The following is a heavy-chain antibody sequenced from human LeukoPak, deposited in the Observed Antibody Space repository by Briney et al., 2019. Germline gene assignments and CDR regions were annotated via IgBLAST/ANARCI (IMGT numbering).Heavy chain of an antibody. Sequence: GGSLRLSCAASGFTFSNYAMTWVRQAPGKGLEWVSSISSSSSYIYYADSVKGRFTISRDNAKNSLYLKMNSLRAEDTAVYYCARQIVAGDYWGQGTLVTVSS. V-gene: IGHV3-21*01. D-gene: IGHD5-12*01. CDR3: ARQIVAGDY. CDR2: ISSSSSYI. CDR1: GFTFSNYA. J-gene: IGHJ4*02.